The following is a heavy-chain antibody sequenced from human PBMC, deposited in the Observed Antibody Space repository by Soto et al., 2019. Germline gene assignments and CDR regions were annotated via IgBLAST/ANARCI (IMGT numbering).Heavy chain of an antibody. J-gene: IGHJ6*02. V-gene: IGHV3-33*01. CDR3: ARGPIGGTYYYDSSGYNKGRGYYYGMDV. CDR1: GFTFSSYG. CDR2: IWDDGSNK. D-gene: IGHD3-22*01. Sequence: QVQLVESGGGVVQPGRSLRLSCAAPGFTFSSYGMHWVRQAPGKGLEWVAVIWDDGSNKYYADSVKGRFTISRDNSKNTLYLQMNSLRAEGTAVYYCARGPIGGTYYYDSSGYNKGRGYYYGMDVLGQGTTVTVSS.